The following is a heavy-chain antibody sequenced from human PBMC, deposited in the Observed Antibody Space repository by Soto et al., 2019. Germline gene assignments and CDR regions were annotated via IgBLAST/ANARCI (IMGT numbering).Heavy chain of an antibody. Sequence: QVQLQESGPGLVKPSQTLSLTCTVSGGSISSGDYYWSWIRQPPGKGLEWIGYIYYSGSTYYNPSLTSRVTISVDTSKNQFSLKLSSVTAADTAVYYCARRKSYYDFWSGYAPFDYWGQGTLVTVSS. J-gene: IGHJ4*02. D-gene: IGHD3-3*01. CDR1: GGSISSGDYY. V-gene: IGHV4-30-4*01. CDR2: IYYSGST. CDR3: ARRKSYYDFWSGYAPFDY.